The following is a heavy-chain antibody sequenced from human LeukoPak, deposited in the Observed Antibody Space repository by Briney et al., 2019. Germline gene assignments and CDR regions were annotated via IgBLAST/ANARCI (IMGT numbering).Heavy chain of an antibody. CDR3: ARGAQLGSYNWFDP. V-gene: IGHV4-34*01. J-gene: IGHJ5*02. CDR2: INDSGST. Sequence: SETLSLTCAVYGGSFSNYYWSWIRQPPGKGLEWIGEINDSGSTNYNPSLKSRVTISLDTSKNQFSLKLNSVTAADTAFYYCARGAQLGSYNWFDPWGQGTLVTVSS. D-gene: IGHD5-18*01. CDR1: GGSFSNYY.